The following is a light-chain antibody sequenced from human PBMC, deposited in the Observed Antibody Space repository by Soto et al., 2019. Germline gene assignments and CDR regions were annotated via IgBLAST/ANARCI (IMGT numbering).Light chain of an antibody. CDR2: DNN. CDR3: AAWDYSLSGPV. J-gene: IGLJ3*02. CDR1: RPNIGSNY. Sequence: QSVLTQPPSASGTPGQKVNISCSGSRPNIGSNYVFVYWYQQVPGTAPKLLIYDNNQRPSGVPDRFSGSKSGTSASLAISGVRSEDEADYYCAAWDYSLSGPVFGGGTKLTVL. V-gene: IGLV1-47*02.